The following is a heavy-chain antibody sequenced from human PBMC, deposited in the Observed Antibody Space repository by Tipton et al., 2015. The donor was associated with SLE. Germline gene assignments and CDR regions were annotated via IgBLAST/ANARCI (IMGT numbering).Heavy chain of an antibody. Sequence: SLRLSCAASGFTFSSYSMNWVRQAPGKGLEWVSSISSSSSYIYYADSVKGRFTISRDNAKNSLYLQMNSLRAADTAVYYCARVGPFGVVGFDYWGQGTLVTVSS. J-gene: IGHJ4*02. CDR2: ISSSSSYI. V-gene: IGHV3-21*04. CDR3: ARVGPFGVVGFDY. D-gene: IGHD3-3*01. CDR1: GFTFSSYS.